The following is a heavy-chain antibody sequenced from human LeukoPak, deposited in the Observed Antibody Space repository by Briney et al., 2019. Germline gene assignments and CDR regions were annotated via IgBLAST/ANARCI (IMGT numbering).Heavy chain of an antibody. CDR2: LYSGGDI. CDR3: AKDGVPSRYFGRNYFDY. CDR1: GFTVSTNY. J-gene: IGHJ4*02. Sequence: PGGSLRLSCAVSGFTVSTNYMSWVRQAPGKGLEWVSILYSGGDIYYADSVKGRFTISRDNSKNTLYLQMNSLRAEDTAVYYCAKDGVPSRYFGRNYFDYWGQGTLVTVSS. V-gene: IGHV3-53*05. D-gene: IGHD2-8*01.